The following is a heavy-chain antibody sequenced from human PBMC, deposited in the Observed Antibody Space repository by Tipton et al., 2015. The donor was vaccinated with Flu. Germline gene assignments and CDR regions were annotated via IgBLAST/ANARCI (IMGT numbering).Heavy chain of an antibody. V-gene: IGHV4-34*01. D-gene: IGHD2-15*01. J-gene: IGHJ6*02. Sequence: GLVKPSETLSLTCAVYGGSFSGHYWSWVRQPPGKGLEWIAEINHSGRTNSNPSLKSRVTISVDTSKNQFSLKLDSVTAADTAVYFCARGQTAVVVAANGNLDYYGLDVWGQGTTVTVSS. CDR3: ARGQTAVVVAANGNLDYYGLDV. CDR1: GGSFSGHY. CDR2: INHSGRT.